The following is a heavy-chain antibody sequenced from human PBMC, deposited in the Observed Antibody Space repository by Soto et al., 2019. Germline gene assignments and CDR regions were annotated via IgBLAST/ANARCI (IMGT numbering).Heavy chain of an antibody. Sequence: EVQLLESGGGLVQPGGSLRLSCVASGFPFSSYVLYWVRQGPGRGLEWVSAISPGGTQTYYTDSVKGRFTISRDDSEDTLYLQMNSLRADDTGVYYCAKLGVRVATTGVDYWGQGTLVSVSS. D-gene: IGHD6-13*01. CDR3: AKLGVRVATTGVDY. V-gene: IGHV3-23*01. CDR2: ISPGGTQT. CDR1: GFPFSSYV. J-gene: IGHJ4*02.